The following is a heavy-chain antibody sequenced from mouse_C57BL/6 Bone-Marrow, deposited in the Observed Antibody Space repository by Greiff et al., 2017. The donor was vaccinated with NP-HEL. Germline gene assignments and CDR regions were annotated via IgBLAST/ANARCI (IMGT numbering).Heavy chain of an antibody. J-gene: IGHJ4*01. CDR3: ARDPLLRLDAMDY. V-gene: IGHV5-4*01. Sequence: DVHLVESGGGLVKPGGSLKLSCAASGFTFSSYAMSWVRQTPEKRLEWVATISDGGSYTYYPDNVKGRFTISRDNAKNNLYLQMSHLKSEDTAMYYCARDPLLRLDAMDYWGQGTSVTVSS. D-gene: IGHD2-12*01. CDR1: GFTFSSYA. CDR2: ISDGGSYT.